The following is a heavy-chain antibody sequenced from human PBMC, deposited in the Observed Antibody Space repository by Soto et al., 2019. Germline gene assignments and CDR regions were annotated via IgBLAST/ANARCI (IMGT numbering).Heavy chain of an antibody. CDR1: GFTFSSYA. Sequence: EVQLLESGGGLVQPGGSLRLSCAASGFTFSSYAMSWVRQAPGKGLEWVSSIVGSGGNIHYADSVKGRFTISRDNSKNTLYLQMNSLRAEDTAVYYCAKERGISGWCYYYGMDVWGQGTTVTVSS. J-gene: IGHJ6*02. CDR3: AKERGISGWCYYYGMDV. CDR2: IVGSGGNI. D-gene: IGHD6-19*01. V-gene: IGHV3-23*01.